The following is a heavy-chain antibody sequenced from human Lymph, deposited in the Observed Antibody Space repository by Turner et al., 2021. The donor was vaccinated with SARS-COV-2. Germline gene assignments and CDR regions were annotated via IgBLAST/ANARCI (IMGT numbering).Heavy chain of an antibody. D-gene: IGHD2-15*01. CDR2: IYHIGNT. CDR1: GGSISSSNW. CDR3: ATKYCSGGSCSYYDY. J-gene: IGHJ4*02. Sequence: QVQLQESGPGLVKPSGTLSLTCAVSGGSISSSNWWSWVRQPPGKGLEWIGEIYHIGNTNYNPSLKSRVTISVDKSKNQFSLKLSSVTAADTAVYYCATKYCSGGSCSYYDYWGQGTLVTVSS. V-gene: IGHV4-4*02.